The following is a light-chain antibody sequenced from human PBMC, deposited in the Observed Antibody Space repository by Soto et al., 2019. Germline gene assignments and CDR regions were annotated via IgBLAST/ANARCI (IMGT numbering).Light chain of an antibody. J-gene: IGKJ1*01. V-gene: IGKV1-5*01. CDR3: QQYETFSGT. Sequence: DFQMTQSPSTLSASVGDRVTIACRASQSASTFLAWYQQKPGKAPKLLIDDASSVESGVPSRFSGSGSGTKFTLTSASLQPDDFATYYCQQYETFSGTFGPGTKVDIK. CDR2: DAS. CDR1: QSASTF.